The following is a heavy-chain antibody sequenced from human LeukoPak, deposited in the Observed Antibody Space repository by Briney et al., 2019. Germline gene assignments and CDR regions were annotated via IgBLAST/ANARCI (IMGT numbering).Heavy chain of an antibody. CDR2: FDPEDGET. CDR3: ATAQYGDYNWFDP. CDR1: GYTLTELS. D-gene: IGHD4-17*01. Sequence: ASVKVSCKASGYTLTELSMHWVRQAPGKGLEWMGGFDPEDGETIYAQKFQGRVTMTEDTSTDTAYMELSSLRSEDTAVYYCATAQYGDYNWFDPWGQGTLVTVSS. V-gene: IGHV1-24*01. J-gene: IGHJ5*02.